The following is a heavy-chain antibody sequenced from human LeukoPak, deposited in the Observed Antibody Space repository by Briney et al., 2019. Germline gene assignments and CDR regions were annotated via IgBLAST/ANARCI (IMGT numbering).Heavy chain of an antibody. CDR1: GFTFSSYS. Sequence: KPGGSLRLSCAASGFTFSSYSMNWVRQAPGKGLEWVSSISSSSSYIYYADSVKGRFTISRDNAKNSLYLHMNSLRAEDTAVYYCAREGVGGSYYKDVDYWGQGTLVTVSS. V-gene: IGHV3-21*01. D-gene: IGHD1-26*01. CDR2: ISSSSSYI. J-gene: IGHJ4*02. CDR3: AREGVGGSYYKDVDY.